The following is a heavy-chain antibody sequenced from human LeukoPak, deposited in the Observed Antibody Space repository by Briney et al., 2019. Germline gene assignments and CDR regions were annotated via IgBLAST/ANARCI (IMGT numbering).Heavy chain of an antibody. J-gene: IGHJ5*02. CDR3: ARDFSSSWYRLNWFDP. V-gene: IGHV3-21*01. D-gene: IGHD6-13*01. Sequence: GGSLRLSCAASGFTFSSYSMNWVRQAPGKGLEWVSSISSSSSYIYYADSVKGRFTISRDNAKNSLYLQMNSLRAEDTAVYHCARDFSSSWYRLNWFDPWGQGTLVTVSS. CDR2: ISSSSSYI. CDR1: GFTFSSYS.